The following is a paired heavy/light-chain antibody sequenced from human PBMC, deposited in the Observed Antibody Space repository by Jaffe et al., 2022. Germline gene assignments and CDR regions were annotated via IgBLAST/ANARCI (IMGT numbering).Light chain of an antibody. Sequence: QSAPTQPRSVSGSPGQSVTISCTGTSSDVGGYNYVSWYQHHPGKAPKLMIYDVVKRPSGVPDRFSGSKSGNTASLTISGLQAEDEADYYCCSYAGIYNSYVFGTGTKVTVL. CDR1: SSDVGGYNY. CDR2: DVV. CDR3: CSYAGIYNSYV. V-gene: IGLV2-11*01. J-gene: IGLJ1*01.
Heavy chain of an antibody. D-gene: IGHD3-22*01. Sequence: EVQLVESGGGLVQPGGSLRLSCAASGFTFSSYKMIWVRQAPGKGLEWVSFINTSGGTIYYADSVRGRFTVSRDNAKNSLYLQMDSLRAEDTAVYYCAREEASSGYYFDYWGQGTLVTVSP. CDR1: GFTFSSYK. J-gene: IGHJ4*02. CDR2: INTSGGTI. CDR3: AREEASSGYYFDY. V-gene: IGHV3-48*03.